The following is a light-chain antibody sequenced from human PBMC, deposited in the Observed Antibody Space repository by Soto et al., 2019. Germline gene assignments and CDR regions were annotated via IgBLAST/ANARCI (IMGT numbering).Light chain of an antibody. J-gene: IGLJ2*01. CDR2: DNN. Sequence: QTVVTQPSSVSAAPGQRVTISCSGSNSNIGKNFVSWYQQFPGAAPKLLIYDNNKRPSGIVDRFSGSKSGTSATLDIAGLQSGDEANYYCGTWDSILSAGVFGGGTKLTVL. CDR1: NSNIGKNF. CDR3: GTWDSILSAGV. V-gene: IGLV1-51*01.